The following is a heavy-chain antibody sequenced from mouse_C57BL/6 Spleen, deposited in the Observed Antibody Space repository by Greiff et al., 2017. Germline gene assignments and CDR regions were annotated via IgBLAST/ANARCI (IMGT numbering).Heavy chain of an antibody. J-gene: IGHJ4*01. D-gene: IGHD2-3*01. CDR2: IDPENGDT. V-gene: IGHV14-4*01. Sequence: VQLKQSGAELVRPGASVKLSCTASGFNIKDDYMHWVKQRPEQGLEWIGWIDPENGDTEYASKFQGKATITADTSSNTAYLQLSSLTSEDTAVYYCTTRVYDGYWGQRTSVTVSS. CDR3: TTRVYDGY. CDR1: GFNIKDDY.